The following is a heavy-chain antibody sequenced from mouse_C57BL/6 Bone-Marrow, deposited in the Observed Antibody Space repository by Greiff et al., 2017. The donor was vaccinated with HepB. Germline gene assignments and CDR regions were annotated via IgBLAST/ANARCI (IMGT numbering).Heavy chain of an antibody. D-gene: IGHD1-1*01. Sequence: VQLQQSDAELVKPGASVKISCKVSGYTFTDHTIHWMKQRPEQGLEWIGYIYPSEGSTKYNEKFKGKATLTADKSYSTAYMQLNSLTSEDSAVYFCARYYYGSSYIFACWGQGTLVTVSA. V-gene: IGHV1-78*01. CDR2: IYPSEGST. J-gene: IGHJ3*01. CDR1: GYTFTDHT. CDR3: ARYYYGSSYIFAC.